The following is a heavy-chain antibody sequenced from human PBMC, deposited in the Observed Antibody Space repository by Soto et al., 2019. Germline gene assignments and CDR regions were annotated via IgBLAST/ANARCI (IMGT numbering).Heavy chain of an antibody. V-gene: IGHV3-30-3*01. CDR3: AKGNYGDYKGPFDY. CDR2: IAYDGSNE. Sequence: QVQLVESGGGVVQPGRSLRLSCAASGFTFTDYAFHWVRQAPGKGLEWVAFIAYDGSNEYYADSVKGRITISRDISKNTLYLQMNSLRAEDTAVYYCAKGNYGDYKGPFDYWGQGTLVTVSS. D-gene: IGHD4-17*01. CDR1: GFTFTDYA. J-gene: IGHJ4*02.